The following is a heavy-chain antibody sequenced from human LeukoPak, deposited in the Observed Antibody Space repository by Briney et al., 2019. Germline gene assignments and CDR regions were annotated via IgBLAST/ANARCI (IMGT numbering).Heavy chain of an antibody. CDR2: INSDGSST. CDR3: ARDPSLDYGDYPDAFDI. D-gene: IGHD4-17*01. V-gene: IGHV3-74*01. Sequence: GGSLRLSCAASGFTFSSYWIHWVRQAPGKGLVWVSRINSDGSSTSYADSVKGRFTISRDNAKNTLYLQMNSLRAEDTAVYYCARDPSLDYGDYPDAFDIWGQGTMVTVSS. CDR1: GFTFSSYW. J-gene: IGHJ3*02.